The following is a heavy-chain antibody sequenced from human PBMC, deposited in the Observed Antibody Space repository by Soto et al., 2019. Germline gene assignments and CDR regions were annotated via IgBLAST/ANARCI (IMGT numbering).Heavy chain of an antibody. V-gene: IGHV4-59*01. J-gene: IGHJ5*02. D-gene: IGHD2-8*01. Sequence: SETLSLTCTVSGGSISSYYWSWIRQPPGKGLEWIGYIYYSGSTNYNPSLKSRVTISVDTSKNQFSLKLSSVTAADTAVYYCARDKRLRYCINGICYKYNWFDPWGQGTLVTVSS. CDR1: GGSISSYY. CDR3: ARDKRLRYCINGICYKYNWFDP. CDR2: IYYSGST.